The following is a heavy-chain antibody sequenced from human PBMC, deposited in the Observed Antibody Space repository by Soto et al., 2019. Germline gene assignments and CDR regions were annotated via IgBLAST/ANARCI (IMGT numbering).Heavy chain of an antibody. CDR3: ARDRSAQSIAAPCFDY. J-gene: IGHJ4*02. D-gene: IGHD6-6*01. V-gene: IGHV1-69*01. CDR1: GGSFSSYA. CDR2: IIPIFGTA. Sequence: QVQLVQSGADVKKPGSSVKVSCKASGGSFSSYAISWVRQAPGQGLERMGGIIPIFGTANYAQKFQGRVTITADESTSTADMELSSLRSEDTAVYYCARDRSAQSIAAPCFDYCGQGTLVTVSS.